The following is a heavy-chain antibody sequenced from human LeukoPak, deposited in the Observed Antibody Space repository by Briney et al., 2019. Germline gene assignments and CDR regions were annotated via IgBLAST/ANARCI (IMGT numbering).Heavy chain of an antibody. CDR3: ARVELLWFGESN. Sequence: PSETLSLTCTVSGGSISSGDYYWSWIRQPPGKGLEWIGYIYYSGSTYYNPSLKSRVTISVDTSKNQFSLKLSSVTAADTAVYYCARVELLWFGESNWGQGTLVTVSS. V-gene: IGHV4-30-4*01. D-gene: IGHD3-10*01. CDR2: IYYSGST. CDR1: GGSISSGDYY. J-gene: IGHJ4*02.